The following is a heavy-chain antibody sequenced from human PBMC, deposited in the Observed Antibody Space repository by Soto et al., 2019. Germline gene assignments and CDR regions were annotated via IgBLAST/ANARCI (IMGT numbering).Heavy chain of an antibody. CDR2: IIPVFGAA. V-gene: IGHV1-69*12. CDR3: ARGAATKILVLKYDALEI. D-gene: IGHD5-12*01. Sequence: QVQLVQSGAEVKKSGSSVRVSCKASGATLNSFINYGITWVRQAPGQGLEYMGGIIPVFGAANHAQKFQGRVTISADEATRTVNMELSSLRSNDTAVYYCARGAATKILVLKYDALEIWGQGTMVTVSS. CDR1: GATLNSFINYG. J-gene: IGHJ3*02.